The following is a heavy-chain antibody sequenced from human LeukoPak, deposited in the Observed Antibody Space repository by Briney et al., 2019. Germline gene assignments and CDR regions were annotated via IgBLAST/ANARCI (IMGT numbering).Heavy chain of an antibody. V-gene: IGHV3-64D*09. CDR3: TRGGGGSFPHY. CDR2: ITSTGGSA. D-gene: IGHD2-21*01. Sequence: GGSLRLSCAASTFTFSSFSMNWVRQAPGKGLEYVSAITSTGGSAYYADSVKGRFTISRDNSKNTLYLQMSSLRAEDTAIYYCTRGGGGSFPHYWGQGTLVTVSS. CDR1: TFTFSSFS. J-gene: IGHJ4*02.